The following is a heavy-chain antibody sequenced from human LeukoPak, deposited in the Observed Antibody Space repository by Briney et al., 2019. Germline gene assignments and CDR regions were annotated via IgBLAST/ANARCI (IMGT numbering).Heavy chain of an antibody. V-gene: IGHV1-46*01. D-gene: IGHD5-18*01. J-gene: IGHJ4*02. CDR2: INPSGGST. Sequence: GASVKVSCKASGYTFTSYYMHWVRQAPGQGLEWMGIINPSGGSTSYAQKFQGRVTITADESTSTAYMELSSLRSEDTAVYYCARGDVDTAMEYYFDYWGQGTLVTVSS. CDR3: ARGDVDTAMEYYFDY. CDR1: GYTFTSYY.